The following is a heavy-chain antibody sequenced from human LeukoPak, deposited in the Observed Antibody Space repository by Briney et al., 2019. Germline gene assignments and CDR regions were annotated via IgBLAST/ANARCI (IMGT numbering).Heavy chain of an antibody. CDR2: ISSSSSTI. J-gene: IGHJ4*02. CDR3: AKGPPTYDLWSGYFESPIDY. D-gene: IGHD3-3*01. V-gene: IGHV3-48*04. CDR1: GFTFSSYS. Sequence: GGSLRLSCAASGFTFSSYSMNWVRQAPGKGLEWVSYISSSSSTIYYADSVKGRFTISRDNSKNSLYLQMNSLRTEDTALYYCAKGPPTYDLWSGYFESPIDYWGQGTLVTVSS.